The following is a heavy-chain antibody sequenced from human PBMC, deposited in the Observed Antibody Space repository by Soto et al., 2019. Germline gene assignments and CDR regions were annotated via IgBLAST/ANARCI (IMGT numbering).Heavy chain of an antibody. V-gene: IGHV1-18*01. D-gene: IGHD2-2*02. J-gene: IGHJ6*02. CDR1: GYTFTSYG. CDR2: ISAYNGNT. Sequence: QVQLVQSGAEVKKPGASVQVSCKASGYTFTSYGISWVRQAPGQGLEWMGWISAYNGNTNYAQKLQGRVTMTTDTTTTTAYMELRSRRSDKAAVHSCRRAEYCSSTSCYTGYYCGMDVWGQGTTVTVTS. CDR3: RRAEYCSSTSCYTGYYCGMDV.